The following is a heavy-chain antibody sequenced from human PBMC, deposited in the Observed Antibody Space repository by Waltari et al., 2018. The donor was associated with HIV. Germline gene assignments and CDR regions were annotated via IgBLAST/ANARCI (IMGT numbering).Heavy chain of an antibody. Sequence: QVHLVESGGGVVQPGRSLRLSCAASGFTFSSYAMHWVRQAPGKGLEWVAGISYHGDDKYYADFVKGRFTISRDNSKNTLYLQMNSLRAEDTAVYYCAKGASGWSPGYWGQGTLVTVSS. D-gene: IGHD6-19*01. J-gene: IGHJ4*02. CDR2: ISYHGDDK. CDR3: AKGASGWSPGY. CDR1: GFTFSSYA. V-gene: IGHV3-30*18.